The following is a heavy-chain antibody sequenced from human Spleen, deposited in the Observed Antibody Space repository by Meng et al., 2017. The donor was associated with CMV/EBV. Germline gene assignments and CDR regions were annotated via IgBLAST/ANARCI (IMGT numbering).Heavy chain of an antibody. V-gene: IGHV3-21*01. J-gene: IGHJ6*02. CDR2: ISSSCSYI. CDR3: ARLGVQGVVVPAAMDYYYYYGMDV. D-gene: IGHD2-2*01. CDR1: GFTFSSYS. Sequence: GGSLRLSCAASGFTFSSYSMNWVRQAPGKGLEWVSSISSSCSYIYYADSVKGRFTISRDNAKNSLYLQMSSLRAEDTAVYYCARLGVQGVVVPAAMDYYYYYGMDVWGQGTTVTVSS.